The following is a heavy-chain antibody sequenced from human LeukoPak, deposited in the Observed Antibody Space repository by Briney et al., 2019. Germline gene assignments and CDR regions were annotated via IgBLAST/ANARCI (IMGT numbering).Heavy chain of an antibody. J-gene: IGHJ5*02. D-gene: IGHD4/OR15-4a*01. CDR3: ARRLPNLEFDP. CDR1: GYTFSSYD. V-gene: IGHV1-8*01. Sequence: GASVKLSCKASGYTFSSYDINWVRQASGQGLEWMGWMNPNSGNTGYAQKFQGRVSMTRDTSIPTAYMELRRLTFEDTAVYYCARRLPNLEFDPWGQGTLVTVSS. CDR2: MNPNSGNT.